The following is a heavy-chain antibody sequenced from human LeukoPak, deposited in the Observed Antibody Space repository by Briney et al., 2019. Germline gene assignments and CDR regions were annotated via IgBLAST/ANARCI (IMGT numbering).Heavy chain of an antibody. J-gene: IGHJ4*02. CDR3: ARRHDYSNYPDY. CDR2: IKGDGIST. V-gene: IGHV3-74*01. Sequence: GGSLRLSCAASGFDFSSNWMHWVRHAPGQGLVWVSRIKGDGISTNYADSVKGRFTISRDNAKNSLYLQMNSLRAEDTAVYYCARRHDYSNYPDYWGQGTLVTVSS. D-gene: IGHD4-11*01. CDR1: GFDFSSNW.